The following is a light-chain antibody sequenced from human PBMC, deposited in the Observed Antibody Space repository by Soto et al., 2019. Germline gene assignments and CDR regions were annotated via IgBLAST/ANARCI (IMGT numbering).Light chain of an antibody. J-gene: IGKJ5*01. V-gene: IGKV3D-11*01. CDR3: QQRNT. CDR2: DAS. Sequence: VATQSPPTLSLPRGDGAALSCRASQGVGSNLSLYQQKPGQAPRLLIYDASNRATGIPARFSGSGSGTDFTLTLSRLEPEDFAVYYCQQRNTFGQGTRLEIK. CDR1: QGVGSN.